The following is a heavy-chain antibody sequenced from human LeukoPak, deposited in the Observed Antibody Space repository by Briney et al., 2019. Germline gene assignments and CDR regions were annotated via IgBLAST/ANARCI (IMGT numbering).Heavy chain of an antibody. J-gene: IGHJ4*02. CDR2: IVPMIGIV. CDR3: ARRAPQYYFDY. V-gene: IGHV1-69*02. CDR1: GGTLITHF. Sequence: GASVKVSCKASGGTLITHFISWVRQAPGQGLEWMGRIVPMIGIVNYAQKFQGRVTITADESTSTAYMELSSLRSEDTVVYYCARRAPQYYFDYWGQGTLVTVSS.